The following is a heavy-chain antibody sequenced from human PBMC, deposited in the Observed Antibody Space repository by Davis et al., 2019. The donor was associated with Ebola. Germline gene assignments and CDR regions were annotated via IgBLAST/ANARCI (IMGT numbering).Heavy chain of an antibody. J-gene: IGHJ6*04. CDR2: IYYSGST. CDR3: ARQGHKTIFGVVIIPYYYYGMDV. CDR1: GGSISSSSYY. D-gene: IGHD3-3*01. V-gene: IGHV4-39*01. Sequence: SETLSLTCTVSGGSISSSSYYWGWIRQPPGKGLEWIGSIYYSGSTYYNPSLKSRVTISVDTSKNQFSLKLSSVTAADTAVYYCARQGHKTIFGVVIIPYYYYGMDVWGKGTTVTVSS.